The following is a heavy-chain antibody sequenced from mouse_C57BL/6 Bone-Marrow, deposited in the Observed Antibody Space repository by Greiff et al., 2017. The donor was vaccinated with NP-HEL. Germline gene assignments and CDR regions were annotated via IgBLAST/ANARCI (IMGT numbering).Heavy chain of an antibody. J-gene: IGHJ4*01. CDR2: IHPNSGST. CDR1: GYTFTSYW. D-gene: IGHD1-1*01. CDR3: APYYYGSSPYAMDY. V-gene: IGHV1-64*01. Sequence: QVLLQQPGAELVKPGASVKLSCKASGYTFTSYWLHWVKQRPGQGLEWIGMIHPNSGSTNYNEKFKSKATLTVDKSSSTAYMQLSSLTSEDSAVYYCAPYYYGSSPYAMDYWGQGTSVTVSA.